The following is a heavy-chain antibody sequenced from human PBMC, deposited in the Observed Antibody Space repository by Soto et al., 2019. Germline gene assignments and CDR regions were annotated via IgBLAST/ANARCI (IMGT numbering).Heavy chain of an antibody. D-gene: IGHD4-17*01. J-gene: IGHJ6*02. Sequence: QVQLVQSGAEVKKPGSSVKVSCQASGGTFSSYAISWVRQAPGQGLEWMGGIIPIFGTANYAQKLQGRVTITADESTSTDYMELSSLTSEDTAVYYCARGEGVYAVTPKNGMDVWGQGTTVTVSS. V-gene: IGHV1-69*01. CDR3: ARGEGVYAVTPKNGMDV. CDR1: GGTFSSYA. CDR2: IIPIFGTA.